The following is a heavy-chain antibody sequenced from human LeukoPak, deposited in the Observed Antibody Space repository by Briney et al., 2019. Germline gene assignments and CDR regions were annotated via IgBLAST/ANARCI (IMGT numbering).Heavy chain of an antibody. CDR1: GYSISSGYY. J-gene: IGHJ4*02. CDR2: IYHSGST. D-gene: IGHD3-10*01. Sequence: PSETLSLTCTVSGYSISSGYYWGWIRQPPGKGLEWIGSIYHSGSTYYNPSLKSRVTISVDTSENQFSLKLSSVTAADTAVYYCARTSGDMDWGQGTLVTVSS. V-gene: IGHV4-38-2*02. CDR3: ARTSGDMD.